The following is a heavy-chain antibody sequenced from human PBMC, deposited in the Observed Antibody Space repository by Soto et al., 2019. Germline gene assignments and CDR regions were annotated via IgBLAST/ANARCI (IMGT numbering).Heavy chain of an antibody. D-gene: IGHD3-3*01. V-gene: IGHV1-18*01. Sequence: ASVKVSCKASGYTFTSYGISWVRQAPGQGLEWMGWISAYNGNTNYAQKLQGRVTMTTDTSTSTAYMELRSLRSDDTAVYYCARVQVLRFLEWFHTPSGFDPWGQGTLVTVSS. CDR3: ARVQVLRFLEWFHTPSGFDP. J-gene: IGHJ5*02. CDR1: GYTFTSYG. CDR2: ISAYNGNT.